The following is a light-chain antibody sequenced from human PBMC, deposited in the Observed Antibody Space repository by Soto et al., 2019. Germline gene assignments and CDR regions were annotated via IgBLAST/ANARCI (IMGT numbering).Light chain of an antibody. CDR2: SNN. V-gene: IGLV1-47*02. CDR1: SSNIGSNY. CDR3: AAWDDSLSGPLYV. Sequence: QSVLTQPPSASGTPGQRVTISCSGSSSNIGSNYVYWYQQLPGTAPKLLIYSNNQRPSGVPDRFSGSKSGTSASLAISGLRSEDEADYYCAAWDDSLSGPLYVFGTGTKLTVI. J-gene: IGLJ1*01.